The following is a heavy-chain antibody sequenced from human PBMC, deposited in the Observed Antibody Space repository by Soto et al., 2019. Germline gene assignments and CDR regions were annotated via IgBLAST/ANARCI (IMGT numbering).Heavy chain of an antibody. CDR1: GGPFSGYY. V-gene: IGHV4-34*01. CDR3: ARGWVSYYGSGSYYWFVT. J-gene: IGHJ5*02. Sequence: PSETLSLTCAVYGGPFSGYYWSWIRQPPGKGLEWIGEINHSGSTNYNPSLKSRVTISVDTSKNQFSLKLSSVTAADTAVYYCARGWVSYYGSGSYYWFVTWGQGTLVAVFS. CDR2: INHSGST. D-gene: IGHD3-10*01.